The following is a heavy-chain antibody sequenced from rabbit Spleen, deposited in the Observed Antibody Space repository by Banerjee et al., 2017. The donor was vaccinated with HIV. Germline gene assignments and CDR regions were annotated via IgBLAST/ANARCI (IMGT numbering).Heavy chain of an antibody. D-gene: IGHD8-1*01. Sequence: QSLEESGGDLVKPGASLTLTCTASGVSFSFSSYMCWVRQAPGKGLEWIACIDIGSSGFTYYANWAKGRFTISKTSSTTVTLLMTSLTVADTATYFCARDTGSSFSSYGMDLWGPGTLVTVS. V-gene: IGHV1S40*01. CDR2: IDIGSSGFT. J-gene: IGHJ6*01. CDR1: GVSFSFSSY. CDR3: ARDTGSSFSSYGMDL.